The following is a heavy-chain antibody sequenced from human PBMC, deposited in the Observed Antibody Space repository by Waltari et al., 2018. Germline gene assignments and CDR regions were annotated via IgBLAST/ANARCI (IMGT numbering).Heavy chain of an antibody. CDR1: GYTFTSYY. CDR2: INPSGGST. J-gene: IGHJ6*02. D-gene: IGHD2-21*02. V-gene: IGHV1-46*01. CDR3: ARAGVVTAIRVAQGMDV. Sequence: QVQLVQSGAEVKKPGASVKVSCKASGYTFTSYYMHWVRQAPGQGLEWMGIINPSGGSTSYAQKFQGRVTMTRDTSTSTVYMELSSLRSEDTAVYYCARAGVVTAIRVAQGMDVWGQGTTVTVSS.